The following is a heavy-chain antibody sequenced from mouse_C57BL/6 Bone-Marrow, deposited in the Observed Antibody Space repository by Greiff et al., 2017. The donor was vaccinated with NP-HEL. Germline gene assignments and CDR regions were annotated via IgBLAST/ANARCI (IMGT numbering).Heavy chain of an antibody. D-gene: IGHD2-4*01. J-gene: IGHJ3*01. V-gene: IGHV1-50*01. CDR2: IVPSDSYP. CDR3: ARKGLRGFAY. Sequence: QVQLQQPGAELVKPGASVKLSCKASVYTFTSYWMQWVKQRPGQGLEWIGEIVPSDSYPNYNQKFKGKATLTVDTSSSTAYMQLSSLTSEDSAVYYCARKGLRGFAYWGQGTLVTVSA. CDR1: VYTFTSYW.